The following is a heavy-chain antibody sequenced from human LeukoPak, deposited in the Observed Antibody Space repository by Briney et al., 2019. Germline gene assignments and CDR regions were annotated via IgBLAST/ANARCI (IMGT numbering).Heavy chain of an antibody. D-gene: IGHD3-10*01. J-gene: IGHJ6*02. Sequence: ASVKVSCKASGYTFTGSYMHWVRQAPGQGLEWMGWINPNSGGTNYAQKFQGRVTMTRDTSISTAYMELSTLRSDDTAVYYCARVTVHYYGSGKYYYYGMDVWGQGTTVTVSS. CDR3: ARVTVHYYGSGKYYYYGMDV. V-gene: IGHV1-2*02. CDR2: INPNSGGT. CDR1: GYTFTGSY.